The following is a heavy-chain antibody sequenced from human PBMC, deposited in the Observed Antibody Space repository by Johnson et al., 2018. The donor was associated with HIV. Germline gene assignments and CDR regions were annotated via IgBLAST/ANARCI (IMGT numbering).Heavy chain of an antibody. Sequence: VQLVESGGGLVKPGGSLRLSCAASGFIFSDYYMSWIRQAPGKGLEWVSYISSSGNPIYYADSVKGRFTISRDNSKNTLYLQMNSLRAEDTAVYYCAKDRSMDDAFDVWGQGTMVTVSS. CDR3: AKDRSMDDAFDV. V-gene: IGHV3-11*04. J-gene: IGHJ3*01. CDR1: GFIFSDYY. D-gene: IGHD1-26*01. CDR2: ISSSGNPI.